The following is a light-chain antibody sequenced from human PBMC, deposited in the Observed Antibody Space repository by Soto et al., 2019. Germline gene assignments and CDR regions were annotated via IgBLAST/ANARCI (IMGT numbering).Light chain of an antibody. V-gene: IGKV1-5*01. CDR3: QQYNTNSPWT. CDR2: DAS. CDR1: QSIHTW. Sequence: DIQLTQSPSTLSVSVGDRVTITCRASQSIHTWLAWYQQEPGKAPKLLIHDASSLASGVPSRFSGSGSVTEFTLTISSLQPGDLGIYYCQQYNTNSPWTFGQGTKVEIK. J-gene: IGKJ1*01.